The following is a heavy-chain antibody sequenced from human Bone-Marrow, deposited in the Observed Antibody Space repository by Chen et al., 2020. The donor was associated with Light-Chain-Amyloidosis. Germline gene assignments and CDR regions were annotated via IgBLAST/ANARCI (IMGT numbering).Heavy chain of an antibody. CDR2: ISSDSRSI. D-gene: IGHD4-4*01. J-gene: IGHJ4*02. CDR3: ASLHDYNTYHLPFDY. V-gene: IGHV3-48*03. CDR1: GFTFDNYE. Sequence: EVQLVESGGGLVQPGGSLRLSCAASGFTFDNYEMNWVRQVPGGGLEWVSYISSDSRSIYYADSVKGRFTISRDNAKNSLYLQMNSLRAEDTAVYYCASLHDYNTYHLPFDYWGQGTAVTVSS.